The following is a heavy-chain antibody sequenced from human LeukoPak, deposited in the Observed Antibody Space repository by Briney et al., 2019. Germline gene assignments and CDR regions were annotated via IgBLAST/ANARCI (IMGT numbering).Heavy chain of an antibody. V-gene: IGHV3-48*03. Sequence: GGSLRLSCAASGFTFSSYEMNWVRQAPGKGLEWVSYISSSGSTIYYADSVKGRLTISRDSAKNSLYLQMNSLRAEDTAVYYCARHDCHSNSDAFDVWGQGTMVTVSS. D-gene: IGHD2/OR15-2a*01. J-gene: IGHJ3*01. CDR1: GFTFSSYE. CDR3: ARHDCHSNSDAFDV. CDR2: ISSSGSTI.